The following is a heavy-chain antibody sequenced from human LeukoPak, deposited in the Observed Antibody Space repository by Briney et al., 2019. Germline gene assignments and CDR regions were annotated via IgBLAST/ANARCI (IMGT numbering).Heavy chain of an antibody. CDR2: ISYDGKNK. J-gene: IGHJ6*02. CDR1: GCTLSSYA. CDR3: ARALAVAEGVWYYGMDV. V-gene: IGHV3-30*04. Sequence: PGGSMSLSSAASGCTLSSYAMHWVRQAPGKWLEWVAAISYDGKNKYYAYSVKGRFTISRDNSKNTLYLQMDSLRAEDTAVYDCARALAVAEGVWYYGMDVWGQGTTVTVSS. D-gene: IGHD6-19*01.